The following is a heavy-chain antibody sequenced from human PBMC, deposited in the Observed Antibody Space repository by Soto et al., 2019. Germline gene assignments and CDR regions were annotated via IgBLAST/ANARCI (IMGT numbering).Heavy chain of an antibody. D-gene: IGHD3-9*01. CDR3: AKDTRYDILTGPAHHDAFDI. Sequence: PGGSLRLSCAASGFTFDDYAMHWVRQAPGKGLEWVSGISWNSGSIGYADSVKGRFTISRDNAKNSLYLQMNSLRAEDTALYYCAKDTRYDILTGPAHHDAFDIWGQGTMVTVSS. CDR1: GFTFDDYA. J-gene: IGHJ3*02. CDR2: ISWNSGSI. V-gene: IGHV3-9*01.